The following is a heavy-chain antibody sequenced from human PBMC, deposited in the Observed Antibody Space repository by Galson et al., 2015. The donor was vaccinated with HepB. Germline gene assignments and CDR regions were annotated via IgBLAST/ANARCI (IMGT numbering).Heavy chain of an antibody. CDR1: GFTFSSYW. V-gene: IGHV3-7*03. D-gene: IGHD2-2*01. J-gene: IGHJ6*02. Sequence: SLRLSCAASGFTFSSYWMSWVRQAPGKGLEWVANIKQDGSEKYYVDSVKGRFTISRDNAKNSPYLQMNSLRAEDTAVYYCARDGGAGDCSSTSCSPHRLPRNRPPMGVWGQGTTVTVSS. CDR3: ARDGGAGDCSSTSCSPHRLPRNRPPMGV. CDR2: IKQDGSEK.